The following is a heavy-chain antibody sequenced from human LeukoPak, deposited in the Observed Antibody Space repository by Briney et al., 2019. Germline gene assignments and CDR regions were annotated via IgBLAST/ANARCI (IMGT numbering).Heavy chain of an antibody. CDR1: GYTFTSYY. D-gene: IGHD2-2*01. V-gene: IGHV1-46*01. Sequence: GASVKVSCKASGYTFTSYYMRWVRQAPGQGLEWMGIINPSGGSTSYAQKFQGRVTMTRDTSTSTVYMELSSLRSEDTAVYYCARSRPYCSSTSCSPRLNWFDPWGQGTLVTVSS. CDR2: INPSGGST. CDR3: ARSRPYCSSTSCSPRLNWFDP. J-gene: IGHJ5*02.